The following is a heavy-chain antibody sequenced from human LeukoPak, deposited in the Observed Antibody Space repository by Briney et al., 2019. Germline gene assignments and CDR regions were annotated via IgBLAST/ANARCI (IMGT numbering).Heavy chain of an antibody. CDR3: ARVGYDYVWGSYRSTSYYYYYMDV. CDR2: LYYSGST. CDR1: GGSISSYY. V-gene: IGHV4-59*12. J-gene: IGHJ6*03. D-gene: IGHD3-16*02. Sequence: SETLSLTCTVSGGSISSYYWTWIRQPPGKGLEWIGSLYYSGSTNYNPSLKSRVTMSVDTSKNQFSLKLSSVTAADTAVYYCARVGYDYVWGSYRSTSYYYYYMDVWGKGTTVTISS.